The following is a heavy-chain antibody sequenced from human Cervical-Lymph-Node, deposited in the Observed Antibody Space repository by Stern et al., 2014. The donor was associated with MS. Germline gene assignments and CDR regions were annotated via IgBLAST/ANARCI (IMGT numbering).Heavy chain of an antibody. CDR1: GGTFNNHV. CDR3: ANRDMGYTSGRHDS. V-gene: IGHV1-69*06. CDR2: IIPMFGPT. Sequence: VQLVESGAEVKKPGSSVKVSCKASGGTFNNHVISWVRQALGQGLEWMGGIIPMFGPTNYAQKFQGSHTINRDKDPSPVHMGPPSLNYEDTGIYYGANRDMGYTSGRHDSWGQGTLVTVS. J-gene: IGHJ5*02. D-gene: IGHD5-12*01.